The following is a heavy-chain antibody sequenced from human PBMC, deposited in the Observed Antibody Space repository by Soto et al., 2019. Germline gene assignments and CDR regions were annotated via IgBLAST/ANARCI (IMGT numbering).Heavy chain of an antibody. CDR1: GGTFSSYA. D-gene: IGHD5-12*01. Sequence: QVQLVQSGAEVKKPGSSVKVSCKASGGTFSSYAISWVRQAPGQGLEWMGGIIPIFGTANYAQKFQGRVTITADESTSTAYMELSCLRSEDTAVYYCGKSRVSAGYNYSPYYYGMDVWGQGTTVTVSS. CDR2: IIPIFGTA. J-gene: IGHJ6*02. V-gene: IGHV1-69*19. CDR3: GKSRVSAGYNYSPYYYGMDV.